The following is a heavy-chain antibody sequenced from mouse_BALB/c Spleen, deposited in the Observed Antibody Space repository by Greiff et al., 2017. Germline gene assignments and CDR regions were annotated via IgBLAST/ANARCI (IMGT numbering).Heavy chain of an antibody. CDR2: IDPANGNT. Sequence: VQLQQSGAELVKPGASVKLSCTASGFNIKDTYMHWVKQRPEQGLEWIGRIDPANGNTKYDPKFQGKATITADTSSNTAYLQLSSLTSEDTAVYYCARQSCGGNPFAYWGQGTLVTVSA. D-gene: IGHD2-1*01. J-gene: IGHJ3*01. V-gene: IGHV14-3*02. CDR3: ARQSCGGNPFAY. CDR1: GFNIKDTY.